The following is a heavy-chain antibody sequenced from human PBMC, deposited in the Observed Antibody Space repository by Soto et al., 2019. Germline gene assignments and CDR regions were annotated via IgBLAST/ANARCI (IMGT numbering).Heavy chain of an antibody. J-gene: IGHJ4*02. D-gene: IGHD4-17*01. Sequence: ASVKVSCKASGYTFTSYGISWVRQAPGQGLEWMGWISAYNGNTNYAQKLQGRVTMTTDTSTSTAYMELRSLRSDDTAVYYCATERGSYGDYAWDYWGQGTLVTVSS. CDR3: ATERGSYGDYAWDY. CDR1: GYTFTSYG. CDR2: ISAYNGNT. V-gene: IGHV1-18*04.